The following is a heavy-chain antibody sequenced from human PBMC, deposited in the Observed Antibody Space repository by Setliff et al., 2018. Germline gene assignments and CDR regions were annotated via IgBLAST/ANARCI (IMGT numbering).Heavy chain of an antibody. CDR2: ISAYNGNT. Sequence: GASVKVSCKASGYTFTSYGISWVRQAPGQGLEWMGWISAYNGNTNYAQKLQGRVTVTTDTSTSTAYMELRSLRSDDTAVYYCARPLPTGYYDSSGYFDYWGQGTLVTVS. J-gene: IGHJ4*02. CDR1: GYTFTSYG. D-gene: IGHD3-22*01. V-gene: IGHV1-18*01. CDR3: ARPLPTGYYDSSGYFDY.